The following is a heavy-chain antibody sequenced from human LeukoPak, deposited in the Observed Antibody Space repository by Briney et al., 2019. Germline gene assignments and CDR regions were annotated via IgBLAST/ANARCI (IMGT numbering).Heavy chain of an antibody. CDR3: VGGGEEGGGWGDNDF. D-gene: IGHD3-16*01. J-gene: IGHJ3*01. CDR2: IGGSGDKT. V-gene: IGHV3-23*01. Sequence: GGSLRLSCAASGFRFNRNAISWVRQAPGKGLEWVSTIGGSGDKTFYADSVKGRFTISRDNSKNMVHLQMNSLTGEDTALYYGVGGGEEGGGWGDNDFWG. CDR1: GFRFNRNA.